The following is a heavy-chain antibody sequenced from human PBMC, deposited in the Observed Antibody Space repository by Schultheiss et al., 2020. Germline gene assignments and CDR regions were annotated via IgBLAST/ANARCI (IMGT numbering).Heavy chain of an antibody. D-gene: IGHD5-24*01. Sequence: GESLKISCAASGFTVSSNYMSWVRQAPGKGLEWVSVIYSGGSTYHADSVKDRFTISRDNAKNSLYLQMNSLRAEDTAVYYCARVQDGYNLLDYWGQGTLVTVSS. V-gene: IGHV3-66*01. CDR1: GFTVSSNY. CDR3: ARVQDGYNLLDY. CDR2: IYSGGST. J-gene: IGHJ4*02.